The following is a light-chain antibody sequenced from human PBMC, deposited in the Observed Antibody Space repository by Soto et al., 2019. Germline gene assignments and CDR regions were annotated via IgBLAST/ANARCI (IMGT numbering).Light chain of an antibody. V-gene: IGKV3D-15*01. CDR1: QSVSYY. CDR3: QQYNNWPSWT. CDR2: DAS. J-gene: IGKJ1*01. Sequence: IVLTQSPGTLSVSPDEISTLSSMPSQSVSYYLAWYQQKPGQAPRLLIYDASSRATGVPARFSGSGSGTEFTLTISSLQSEDFAVYYCQQYNNWPSWTFGQGTKVDIK.